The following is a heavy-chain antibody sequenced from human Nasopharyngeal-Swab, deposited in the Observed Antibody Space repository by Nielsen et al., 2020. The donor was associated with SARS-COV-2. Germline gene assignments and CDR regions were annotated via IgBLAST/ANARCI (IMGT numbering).Heavy chain of an antibody. V-gene: IGHV4-39*01. CDR1: GGSISSSSYY. D-gene: IGHD3-3*01. J-gene: IGHJ5*02. CDR2: IYYSGST. CDR3: AATSVLRFLEWLNNWFDP. Sequence: GSLRLSCTVSGGSISSSSYYWGWLRQPPGKGLEWIGSIYYSGSTYYNPSLKSRVTISVDTSKNQFSLKLSSVTAADTAVYYCAATSVLRFLEWLNNWFDPWGQGTLVTVSS.